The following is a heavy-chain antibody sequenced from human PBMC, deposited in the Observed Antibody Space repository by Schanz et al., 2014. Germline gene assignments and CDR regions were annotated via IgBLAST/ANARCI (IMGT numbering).Heavy chain of an antibody. CDR1: GYTFTSYS. CDR2: IIPVLAIA. J-gene: IGHJ4*02. Sequence: QAQLMQSGPELKRPGASVKVSCTASGYTFTSYSMHWVRQAPGQGLEWMGRIIPVLAIADYAQKFQGRVTITADKSTSTAYMELSSLRSEDTAMYYCARDYYDSSGYYYCDYWGQGTLVTVSS. CDR3: ARDYYDSSGYYYCDY. D-gene: IGHD3-22*01. V-gene: IGHV1-69*04.